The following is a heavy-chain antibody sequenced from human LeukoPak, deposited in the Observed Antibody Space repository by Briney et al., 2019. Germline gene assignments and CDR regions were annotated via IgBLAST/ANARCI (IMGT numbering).Heavy chain of an antibody. CDR2: ISYDGSNK. Sequence: GRSLRLSCAASGFTFSSYGMHWVRQAPGKGLEWVAVISYDGSNKYYADSVKGRFTISRDNSKNTLYLQMNSLRAEDTAVYYCARTYIFDAFDIWGQGTMVTVSS. CDR1: GFTFSSYG. V-gene: IGHV3-30*03. J-gene: IGHJ3*02. CDR3: ARTYIFDAFDI. D-gene: IGHD1-1*01.